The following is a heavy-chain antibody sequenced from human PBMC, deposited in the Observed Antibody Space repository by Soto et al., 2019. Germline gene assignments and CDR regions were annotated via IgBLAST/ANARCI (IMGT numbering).Heavy chain of an antibody. V-gene: IGHV3-21*06. J-gene: IGHJ4*02. CDR1: GFTFRNFA. D-gene: IGHD5-12*01. Sequence: GGSLLLSCAFSGFTFRNFAMNWVRQAPGKGLDWVSSISSTGGSIYYAESLKGRFTASRDNAQNFLYLQMNRLRVEDTAVYYCARAAREMATTPHGYWGQGTLVTVSS. CDR2: ISSTGGSI. CDR3: ARAAREMATTPHGY.